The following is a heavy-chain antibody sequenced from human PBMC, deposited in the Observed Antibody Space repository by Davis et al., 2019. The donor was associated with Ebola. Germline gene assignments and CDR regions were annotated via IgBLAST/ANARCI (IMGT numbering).Heavy chain of an antibody. Sequence: PGRSLTLSCAASGFTFSSYSTNWVRQAPGKGLEWVSSISSSSSYIYYADSVKGRFTISRDNAKNSLYLQMNSLGAEDTAVYYCARDYSGFQVAWGQGTLVTVSS. V-gene: IGHV3-21*01. J-gene: IGHJ5*02. CDR2: ISSSSSYI. D-gene: IGHD6-19*01. CDR3: ARDYSGFQVA. CDR1: GFTFSSYS.